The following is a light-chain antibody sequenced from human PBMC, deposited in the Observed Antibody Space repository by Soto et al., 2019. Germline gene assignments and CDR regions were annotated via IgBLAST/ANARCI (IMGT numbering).Light chain of an antibody. CDR3: SSYTASLTVV. J-gene: IGLJ2*01. CDR1: SSDVGGYNY. CDR2: EVS. V-gene: IGLV2-14*01. Sequence: QSVLTQPASVSGSPGQSITISCTGTSSDVGGYNYVSWYQQHPDKAPKLIIFEVSNRPSGVSTRFSGSKSGNTASLTISGLQAEDEADYHCSSYTASLTVVFGGGTQLTVL.